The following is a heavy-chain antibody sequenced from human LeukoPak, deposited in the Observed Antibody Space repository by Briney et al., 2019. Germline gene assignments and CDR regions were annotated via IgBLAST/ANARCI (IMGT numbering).Heavy chain of an antibody. CDR2: INPNSGGT. CDR3: ARPLVHIYYDSSGGSGAFDI. V-gene: IGHV1-2*06. J-gene: IGHJ3*02. CDR1: GYIFTCYY. Sequence: ASVKVSCKASGYIFTCYYMHWVRQAPGQGLEWMGRINPNSGGTNYAQKFQGRGTMTRDTSISTAYMELSRLRSDDTAVYYCARPLVHIYYDSSGGSGAFDIWGQGTMVTVSS. D-gene: IGHD3-22*01.